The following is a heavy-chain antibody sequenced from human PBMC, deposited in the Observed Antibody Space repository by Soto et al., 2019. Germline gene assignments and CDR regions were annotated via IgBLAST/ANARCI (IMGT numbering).Heavy chain of an antibody. CDR1: GFTFSYAW. D-gene: IGHD2-15*01. Sequence: PGGSLRLSCAASGFTFSYAWMSWVRQAPGKGLDWVGRIKSKSDGGTTEYAAPVRGRFTFSRDDSKNTLYLQMNSLKTENTAVYYCTTDLWRIAVVVGSTGYFNPWGQGTPVTVSS. V-gene: IGHV3-15*01. J-gene: IGHJ5*02. CDR2: IKSKSDGGTT. CDR3: TTDLWRIAVVVGSTGYFNP.